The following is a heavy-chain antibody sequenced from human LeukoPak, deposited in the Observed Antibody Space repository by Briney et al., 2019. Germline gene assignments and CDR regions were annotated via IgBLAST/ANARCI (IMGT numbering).Heavy chain of an antibody. J-gene: IGHJ3*01. V-gene: IGHV3-23*01. Sequence: GGSLRLSCAASGFMFSSYAMSWVRQAPGKGLEWVSAISGSGGSTYYADSVKGRFTISRDNSRNTLYLQMSTLRAEDTAVYYCAKVYRENGDYFAFNVWGQGSMVTVSS. CDR2: ISGSGGST. D-gene: IGHD4-17*01. CDR3: AKVYRENGDYFAFNV. CDR1: GFMFSSYA.